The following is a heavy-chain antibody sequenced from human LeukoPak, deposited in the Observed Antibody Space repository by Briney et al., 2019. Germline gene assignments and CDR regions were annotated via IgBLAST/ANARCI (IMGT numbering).Heavy chain of an antibody. Sequence: SVKVSCKASGGTFSSYAISWVRQAPGQGLEWMGGIIPIFGTANYAQKFQGRVMITTDESTSTAYMELSSLRSEDTAVYYCARQAGGSGTPYYYYMDVWGKGTTVTVSS. D-gene: IGHD3-10*01. CDR2: IIPIFGTA. CDR1: GGTFSSYA. J-gene: IGHJ6*03. V-gene: IGHV1-69*05. CDR3: ARQAGGSGTPYYYYMDV.